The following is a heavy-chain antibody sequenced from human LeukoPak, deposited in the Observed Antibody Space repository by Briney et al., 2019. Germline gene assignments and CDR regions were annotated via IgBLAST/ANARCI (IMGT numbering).Heavy chain of an antibody. V-gene: IGHV3-30*04. Sequence: GGSLRLSCAASGFTFSNYAMHWARQAPRKGLEWVAFISYDGSNKYYADSVKGRFTISRDNSKNTLYLEVISVTAEDTAVYYCAKDDAWIRFGEWSQGTLVTVSS. D-gene: IGHD3-10*01. CDR1: GFTFSNYA. J-gene: IGHJ4*02. CDR3: AKDDAWIRFGE. CDR2: ISYDGSNK.